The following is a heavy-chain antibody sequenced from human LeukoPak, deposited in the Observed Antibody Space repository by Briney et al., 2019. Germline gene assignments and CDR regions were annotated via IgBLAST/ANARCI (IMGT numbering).Heavy chain of an antibody. CDR2: INHSGST. Sequence: SETLSLTCAVYGGSFSGYYWSWIRQPPGKGLEWIGEINHSGSTNYNPSLKSRVTISVDTSKNQFTLKLSSVTAADTAVYYCARGRGVLLWFGESPPPRGYFDYWGQGTLVTVSS. D-gene: IGHD3-10*01. J-gene: IGHJ4*02. V-gene: IGHV4-34*01. CDR3: ARGRGVLLWFGESPPPRGYFDY. CDR1: GGSFSGYY.